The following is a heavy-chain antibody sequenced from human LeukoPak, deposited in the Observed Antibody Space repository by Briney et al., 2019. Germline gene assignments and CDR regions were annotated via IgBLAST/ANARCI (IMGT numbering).Heavy chain of an antibody. D-gene: IGHD6-13*01. Sequence: SETLSLTCTVSGGSISSYYWSWIRQPAGKGLEWIGRIYTSGSTNYNPSLKSRVTMSVDTSKNQFSLKLSSVTAADTAVYYCAREVISSSSWYRNWFDPWGQGTLVTVSS. V-gene: IGHV4-4*07. J-gene: IGHJ5*02. CDR3: AREVISSSSWYRNWFDP. CDR1: GGSISSYY. CDR2: IYTSGST.